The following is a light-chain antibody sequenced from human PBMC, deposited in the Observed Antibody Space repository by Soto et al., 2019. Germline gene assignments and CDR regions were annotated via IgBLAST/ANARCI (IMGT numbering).Light chain of an antibody. CDR2: AAA. CDR3: QQTYVTPPWA. Sequence: DIQMTQSPSSLSASVGDRVTMTCRASQNINNYLNWYQQKPGKAPKLLIFAAANLEIGIPSRFSRSGSGTDFSLSISNLQPEDFATYFCQQTYVTPPWAFGQGTKVEV. V-gene: IGKV1-39*01. CDR1: QNINNY. J-gene: IGKJ1*01.